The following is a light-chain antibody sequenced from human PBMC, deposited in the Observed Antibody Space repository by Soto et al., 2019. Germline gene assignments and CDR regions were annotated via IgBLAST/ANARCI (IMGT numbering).Light chain of an antibody. V-gene: IGLV2-23*01. CDR2: DDN. Sequence: QSGLTQTASVSGSPGQSITMSCTGSRSDVGGYHLVSWYQQHPGKAPKLLISDDNKRPSGVSDRFSGSKSGNTASLTISGLQAEDEGDYYCSSYAGRITLVFGGGTKLTVL. CDR3: SSYAGRITLV. CDR1: RSDVGGYHL. J-gene: IGLJ2*01.